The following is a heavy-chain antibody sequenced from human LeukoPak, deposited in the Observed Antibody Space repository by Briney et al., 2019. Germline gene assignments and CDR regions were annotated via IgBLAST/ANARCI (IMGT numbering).Heavy chain of an antibody. D-gene: IGHD2-2*02. Sequence: RSGGSLRLSCAASGFTFSSYWMSWVRQAPGKGLEWVANIKQDGSEKYYVDSVKGRFTISRDNAKNSLYLQMNSLRAEDAAVYYCARVNVVVPAAISLDYWGQGTLVTVSS. V-gene: IGHV3-7*01. CDR2: IKQDGSEK. CDR1: GFTFSSYW. J-gene: IGHJ4*02. CDR3: ARVNVVVPAAISLDY.